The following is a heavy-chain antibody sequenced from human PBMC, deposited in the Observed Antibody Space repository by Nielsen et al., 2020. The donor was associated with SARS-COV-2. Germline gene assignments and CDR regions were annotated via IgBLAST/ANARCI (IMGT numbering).Heavy chain of an antibody. Sequence: WVRQAPGQGLEWMGLISPSGDGTTYAQKFQGRVTMTRDTSTSTLYMELTSLRSEDTAVYYCTRVNEDQKYSFGLYFFDIWGQGTVVTVSS. D-gene: IGHD5-18*01. CDR2: ISPSGDGT. V-gene: IGHV1-46*01. J-gene: IGHJ4*02. CDR3: TRVNEDQKYSFGLYFFDI.